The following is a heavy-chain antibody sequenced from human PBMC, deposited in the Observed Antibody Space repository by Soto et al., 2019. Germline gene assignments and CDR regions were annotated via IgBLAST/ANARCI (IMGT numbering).Heavy chain of an antibody. V-gene: IGHV3-74*01. J-gene: IGHJ4*02. CDR2: INTDGSNR. D-gene: IGHD2-2*01. Sequence: EVQLVESGGGLVQPGGSLRLSCVASGFSFSRSWMYWVRQAPGKGLMWVSRINTDGSNRTYADSVRGRFSISRDNAKNTLYLQLNSLRAEDTAVYYCTSGYAPHWGQGTRVTVSS. CDR3: TSGYAPH. CDR1: GFSFSRSW.